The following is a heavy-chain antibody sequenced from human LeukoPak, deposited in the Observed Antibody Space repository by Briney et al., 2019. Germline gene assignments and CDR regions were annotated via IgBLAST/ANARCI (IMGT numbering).Heavy chain of an antibody. D-gene: IGHD1-26*01. CDR1: GGSISNYY. J-gene: IGHJ5*02. V-gene: IGHV4-59*08. Sequence: PSETLSLTCTVSGGSISNYYWSWIRQPPGKGLEWIGYVYASGSTKYNPSLNSRVTISLDTSKSQFSLRLSSVTVADTAVYYRARRGGSGSSYCFDPWGQGTLVTVSS. CDR2: VYASGST. CDR3: ARRGGSGSSYCFDP.